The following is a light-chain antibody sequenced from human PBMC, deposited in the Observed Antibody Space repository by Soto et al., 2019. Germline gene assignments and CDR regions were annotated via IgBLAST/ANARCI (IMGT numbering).Light chain of an antibody. Sequence: QSALTQPASVSGSPGQSITISCTGPSSDVGGYNYVSWYQQYPGKAPQLMIFDVNDRPSGVSYRFSGSKSGNTASLTISGLQAEDEAHYYCSSYSTTSFFVFGTGTKSPS. CDR2: DVN. V-gene: IGLV2-14*01. CDR3: SSYSTTSFFV. J-gene: IGLJ1*01. CDR1: SSDVGGYNY.